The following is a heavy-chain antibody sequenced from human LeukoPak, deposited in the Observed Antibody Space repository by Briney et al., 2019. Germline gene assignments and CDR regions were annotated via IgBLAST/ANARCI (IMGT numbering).Heavy chain of an antibody. V-gene: IGHV3-23*01. J-gene: IGHJ4*02. CDR2: ISSSGDNT. D-gene: IGHD3-3*01. CDR3: SPFWSGYYYY. CDR1: GFTFSNYG. Sequence: GGSLRLSCAASGFTFSNYGMSWVRQAPGKGLEWVSSISSSGDNTYYVDSVKGRFTLSRDNSKSTLYLQMNSLRAEDTAVYYCSPFWSGYYYYWGQGTLVTVSS.